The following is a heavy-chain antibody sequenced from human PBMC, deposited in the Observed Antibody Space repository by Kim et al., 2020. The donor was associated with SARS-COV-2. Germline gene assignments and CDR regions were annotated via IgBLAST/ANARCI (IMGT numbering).Heavy chain of an antibody. D-gene: IGHD6-6*01. CDR3: ARGRRPDV. Sequence: GGSLRLSCVASGFTFSSYWMSWVRQAPGKGLEWVANIKQDGSENYYVDSVKGRFTISRDNAQNSLYLQMNSLRAEDTAVYYCARGRRPDVWGQGTTVTVSS. J-gene: IGHJ6*02. V-gene: IGHV3-7*03. CDR2: IKQDGSEN. CDR1: GFTFSSYW.